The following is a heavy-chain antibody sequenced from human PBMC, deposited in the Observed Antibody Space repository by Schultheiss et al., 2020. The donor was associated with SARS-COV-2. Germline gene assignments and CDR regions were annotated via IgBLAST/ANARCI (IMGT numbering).Heavy chain of an antibody. V-gene: IGHV4-39*01. J-gene: IGHJ1*01. CDR1: GGSISSGGYY. Sequence: SETLSLTCTVSGGSISSGGYYWSWIRQPPGKGLEWIGEINHSGSTNYNPSLKSRVTISVDTSKNQFSLKLRSVTATDTAVYYCASTSDIVVALTSTWGQGTLVTVSS. D-gene: IGHD2-15*01. CDR2: INHSGST. CDR3: ASTSDIVVALTST.